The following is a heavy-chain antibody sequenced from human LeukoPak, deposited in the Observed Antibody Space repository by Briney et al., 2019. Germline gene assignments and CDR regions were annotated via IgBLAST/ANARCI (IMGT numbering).Heavy chain of an antibody. CDR1: GGSISSYY. CDR2: IYYSGTT. V-gene: IGHV4-59*01. D-gene: IGHD4-23*01. Sequence: SETLSLTCTVSGGSISSYYWSWIRQPPGKGLEWIGYIYYSGTTNYNPSLKSRVTISVDTSKSQFSLKLSSVTAADTAVYYCASDRYGGNSGEFDYWGQGTLVTVSS. J-gene: IGHJ4*02. CDR3: ASDRYGGNSGEFDY.